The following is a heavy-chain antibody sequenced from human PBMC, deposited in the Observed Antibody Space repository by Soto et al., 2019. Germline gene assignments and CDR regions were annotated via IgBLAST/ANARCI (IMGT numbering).Heavy chain of an antibody. CDR2: IWYDGSNK. D-gene: IGHD2-2*01. J-gene: IGHJ6*02. V-gene: IGHV3-33*01. Sequence: QVQLVESGGGVVQPGRSLRLSCAASGFTFSSYGMHWVRQAPGKGLEWVAVIWYDGSNKYYADSVKGRFTISRDNSKNTLYLQMNSLRAEYTAAYYCARYPERGLQLLYYYCYGMDVWGQGTTVTASS. CDR3: ARYPERGLQLLYYYCYGMDV. CDR1: GFTFSSYG.